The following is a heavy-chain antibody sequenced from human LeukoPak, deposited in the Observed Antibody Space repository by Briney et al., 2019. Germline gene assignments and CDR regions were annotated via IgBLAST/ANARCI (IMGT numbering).Heavy chain of an antibody. J-gene: IGHJ4*02. V-gene: IGHV4-34*01. CDR3: ASRRGYYGSGSYFY. CDR2: INHSGGT. D-gene: IGHD3-10*01. Sequence: SETLSLTCAVYGGSFSGYYWSWLRQPPGKGLKWIGEINHSGGTNYNPSLKSRVTISVDTSKNQFSLKLSSVSAADTAVYYCASRRGYYGSGSYFYWGQGTLVTVSS. CDR1: GGSFSGYY.